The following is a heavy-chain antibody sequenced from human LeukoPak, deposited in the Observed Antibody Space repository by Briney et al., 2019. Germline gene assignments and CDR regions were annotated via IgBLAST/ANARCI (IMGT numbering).Heavy chain of an antibody. Sequence: PGGSLRLSCAASGFPSSIAWMSWVRHAPGKGLEWVGRIKSKIDGGATDSAAPVKGRFTISRDDSKNTLYLQMNSLKTEDTAVYYCTTEYRHSSGWYGAFDIWGQGTMVTVSS. CDR3: TTEYRHSSGWYGAFDI. J-gene: IGHJ3*02. CDR1: GFPSSIAW. V-gene: IGHV3-15*01. D-gene: IGHD6-19*01. CDR2: IKSKIDGGAT.